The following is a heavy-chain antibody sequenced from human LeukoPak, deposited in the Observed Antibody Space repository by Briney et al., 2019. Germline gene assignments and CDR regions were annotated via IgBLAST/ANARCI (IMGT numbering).Heavy chain of an antibody. CDR2: INPNSGGT. CDR1: GYTFTGYY. D-gene: IGHD6-13*01. Sequence: ASVKVSCKASGYTFTGYYMHWVRQAPGQGLEWMGWINPNSGGTNYAQKFQGRVTMTRDMSTSTVYMELSSLRSEDTAVYYCARAGIAAAGTNDYWGQGTLVTVSS. CDR3: ARAGIAAAGTNDY. V-gene: IGHV1-2*02. J-gene: IGHJ4*02.